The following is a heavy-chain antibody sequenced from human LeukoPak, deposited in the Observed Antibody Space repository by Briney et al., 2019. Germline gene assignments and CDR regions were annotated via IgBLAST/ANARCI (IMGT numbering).Heavy chain of an antibody. CDR1: GGSFSGYY. Sequence: SETLSLTCAVYGGSFSGYYWSWIRQPPGKGLEWIGEINHSGRTNYNPSLKSRVTISVDTSKNQFSLKLSSVTAADTAVYYCARGGVLLGIDYWGQGTLVTVSS. V-gene: IGHV4-34*01. J-gene: IGHJ4*02. D-gene: IGHD2-8*02. CDR2: INHSGRT. CDR3: ARGGVLLGIDY.